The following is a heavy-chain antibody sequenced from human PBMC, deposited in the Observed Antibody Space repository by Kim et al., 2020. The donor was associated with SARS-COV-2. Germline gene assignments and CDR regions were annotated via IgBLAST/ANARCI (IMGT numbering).Heavy chain of an antibody. V-gene: IGHV4-31*03. CDR2: IYYSGST. Sequence: SETLSLTCTVSGGSISSGGYYWSWIRQHPGKGLEWIGYIYYSGSTYYNPSLKSRVTISVDTSKNQFSLKLSSVTAADTAVYYCARDHSSSWYSYFDYWGQGTLVTVSS. CDR1: GGSISSGGYY. J-gene: IGHJ4*02. CDR3: ARDHSSSWYSYFDY. D-gene: IGHD6-13*01.